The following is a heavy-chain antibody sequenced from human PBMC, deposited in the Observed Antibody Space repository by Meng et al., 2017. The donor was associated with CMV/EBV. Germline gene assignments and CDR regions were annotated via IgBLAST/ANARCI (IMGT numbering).Heavy chain of an antibody. J-gene: IGHJ4*02. V-gene: IGHV4-4*07. CDR3: ARGSYYRYVIDY. CDR2: IYTSGST. D-gene: IGHD2-21*01. Sequence: QVHLAGTGPVLWKPSETLSLTCTVSGGSSSSSYWSWIRQPAGKGLEWIGRIYTSGSTNYNPSLKSRVTMSVDTSKNQFSLKLSSVTAADTAVYYCARGSYYRYVIDYWGQGTLVTVSS. CDR1: GGSSSSSY.